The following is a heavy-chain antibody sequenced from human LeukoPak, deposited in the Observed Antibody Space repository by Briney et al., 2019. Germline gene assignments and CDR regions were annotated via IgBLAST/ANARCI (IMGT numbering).Heavy chain of an antibody. D-gene: IGHD6-19*01. J-gene: IGHJ4*02. V-gene: IGHV3-7*01. CDR1: GFSLSSYW. CDR2: IKQDGSEK. Sequence: GGSLRLSCAASGFSLSSYWMSWVRQAPGKGLEWVANIKQDGSEKYYVYSVKGRFTISRDNAKNSLYLQMNRLRAEDAAVYYCATMYSRGWYPGYYFDYWGQGTLVTVSS. CDR3: ATMYSRGWYPGYYFDY.